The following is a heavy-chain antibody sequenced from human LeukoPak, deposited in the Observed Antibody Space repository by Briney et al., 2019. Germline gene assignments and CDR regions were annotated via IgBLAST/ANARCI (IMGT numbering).Heavy chain of an antibody. CDR3: AKQPPGGYYYESSGYYQYFQH. CDR2: ISYDGSNK. J-gene: IGHJ1*01. CDR1: GFTFSSYA. Sequence: AGRSLRLSCAASGFTFSSYAMHWVRQAPGKGLEWVAVISYDGSNKYYADSVKGRFTISRDNSKNTLYLQMNSLRAEDTAVYYCAKQPPGGYYYESSGYYQYFQHWGQGTLVTVSS. V-gene: IGHV3-30*04. D-gene: IGHD3-22*01.